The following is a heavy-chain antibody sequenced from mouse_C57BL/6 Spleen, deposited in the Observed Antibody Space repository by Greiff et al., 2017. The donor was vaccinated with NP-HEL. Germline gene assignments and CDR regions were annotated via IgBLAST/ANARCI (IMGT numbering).Heavy chain of an antibody. CDR1: GYTFTSYT. D-gene: IGHD1-1*01. CDR3: ARSGGIITTVVGDAMDY. CDR2: INPSSGYP. Sequence: VQLVESGAELARPGASVKMSCKASGYTFTSYTMHWVKQRPGQGLEWIGYINPSSGYPKYNQKFKDKATLTVDKSSSTAYMQLSSLTSDDSAVYYCARSGGIITTVVGDAMDYWGQGTSVTVSS. J-gene: IGHJ4*01. V-gene: IGHV1-4*01.